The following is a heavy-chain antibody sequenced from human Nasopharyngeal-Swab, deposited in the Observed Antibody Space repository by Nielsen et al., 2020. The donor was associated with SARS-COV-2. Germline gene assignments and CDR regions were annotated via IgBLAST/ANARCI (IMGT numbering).Heavy chain of an antibody. Sequence: WIRQPPGKGLEWIGEIYHSGSTNYNPSLKSRVTISVDKSKNQFSLKLSSVTAADTAVYYCARDLNDCGGDCGGYDDYYYGMDVWGQGTTVTVSS. D-gene: IGHD2-21*02. CDR3: ARDLNDCGGDCGGYDDYYYGMDV. J-gene: IGHJ6*02. V-gene: IGHV4-4*02. CDR2: IYHSGST.